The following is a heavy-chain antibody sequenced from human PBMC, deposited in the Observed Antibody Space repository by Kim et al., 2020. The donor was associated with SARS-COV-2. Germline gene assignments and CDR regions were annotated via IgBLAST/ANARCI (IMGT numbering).Heavy chain of an antibody. CDR1: GNTFTSEG. Sequence: ASVKVSCKYSGNTFTSEGVTWVRRAPGQGLEWMGWMDVNTGDTNYAQKFQGRVSMTTDTSKGTGYMELRDLTSDDTAVYYCARDLVASVRGLLYWGQWTL. J-gene: IGHJ4*02. V-gene: IGHV1-18*01. CDR2: MDVNTGDT. D-gene: IGHD3-10*02. CDR3: ARDLVASVRGLLY.